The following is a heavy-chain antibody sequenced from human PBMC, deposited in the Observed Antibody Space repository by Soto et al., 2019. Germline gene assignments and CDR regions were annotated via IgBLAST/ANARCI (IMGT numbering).Heavy chain of an antibody. D-gene: IGHD6-6*01. V-gene: IGHV3-23*01. J-gene: IGHJ4*02. CDR2: ISGSDDST. Sequence: EVPLLESGGGLVQPGESLRLSCAASGFTFSSYAMSWVRQAPGKGLGWVSVISGSDDSTYYADSVKGRFTISRDNSKTTLYLQMNSLSAEDTAVYYCAKRSSSSTFDYWGQGTLVTVSS. CDR1: GFTFSSYA. CDR3: AKRSSSSTFDY.